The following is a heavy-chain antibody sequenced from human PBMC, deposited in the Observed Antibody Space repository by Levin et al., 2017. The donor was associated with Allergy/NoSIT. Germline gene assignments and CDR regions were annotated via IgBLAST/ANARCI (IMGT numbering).Heavy chain of an antibody. CDR1: GGSIRTSSYY. J-gene: IGHJ2*01. D-gene: IGHD3-3*01. CDR3: ARRPLRAPTELLLGNWYFDL. CDR2: IYYSGYT. Sequence: SQTLSLTCTVSGGSIRTSSYYWGWIRQPPGKGLEWIGSIYYSGYTYYRPFRRSRVTISIDTSKNQFSLKLSSLMAADTAVYYCARRPLRAPTELLLGNWYFDLWGRGTLVTVSS. V-gene: IGHV4-39*01.